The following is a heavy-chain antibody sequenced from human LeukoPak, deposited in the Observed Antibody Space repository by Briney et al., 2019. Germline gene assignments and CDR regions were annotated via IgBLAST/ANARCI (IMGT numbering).Heavy chain of an antibody. CDR1: GFTFSDYY. V-gene: IGHV3-11*01. Sequence: PGGSLRLSCAASGFTFSDYYMGWIRQAPGKGLEWVSYISSSGSTMYYADSVKGRFTISRDNAKNSLYLQMNSLRAEDTAVYYCARARGAYAFDVWGQGTMVTVSS. J-gene: IGHJ3*01. CDR3: ARARGAYAFDV. D-gene: IGHD3-10*01. CDR2: ISSSGSTM.